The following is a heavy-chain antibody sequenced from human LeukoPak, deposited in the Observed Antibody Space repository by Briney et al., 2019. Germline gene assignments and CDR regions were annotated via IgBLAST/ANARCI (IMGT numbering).Heavy chain of an antibody. V-gene: IGHV3-23*01. CDR1: GFTFSSYA. D-gene: IGHD2-2*01. Sequence: GGSLRLSCAASGFTFSSYAMSWVRQAPGKGLEWVSAISGSGGTTYYADSVKGRFTISRDNSKNTLYLQMNSLRAEDTAVYYCADCVVPAAMRSYYYYGMDVWGKGTTVTVSS. J-gene: IGHJ6*04. CDR2: ISGSGGTT. CDR3: ADCVVPAAMRSYYYYGMDV.